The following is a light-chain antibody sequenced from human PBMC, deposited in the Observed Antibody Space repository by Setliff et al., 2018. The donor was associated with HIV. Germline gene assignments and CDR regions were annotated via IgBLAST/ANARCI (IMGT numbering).Light chain of an antibody. CDR3: SSYRGGSTLFV. Sequence: SVLAQPASVSGSPGQSITISCTGTRNDVGAYNYVSWYQQHPGKAPKLMIYEVSNRPSGVSNRFSGSKSGNTASLTISGLQAEDEADYFCSSYRGGSTLFVLGPGTKVTVL. CDR2: EVS. J-gene: IGLJ1*01. V-gene: IGLV2-14*01. CDR1: RNDVGAYNY.